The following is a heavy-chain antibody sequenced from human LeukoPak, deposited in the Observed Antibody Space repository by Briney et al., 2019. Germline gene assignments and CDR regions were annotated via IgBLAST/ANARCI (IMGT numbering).Heavy chain of an antibody. CDR1: GGSISSSNW. CDR2: IYHSGST. Sequence: SETLSLTCAVSGGSISSSNWWSWVRQPPGKGLEWIGEIYHSGSTNYNPSLKSRVTISVDTSKNQFSLKLSSVTAADTAVYYCARERDDSSGSPDRWGQGTLVTVSS. V-gene: IGHV4-4*02. J-gene: IGHJ4*02. D-gene: IGHD3-22*01. CDR3: ARERDDSSGSPDR.